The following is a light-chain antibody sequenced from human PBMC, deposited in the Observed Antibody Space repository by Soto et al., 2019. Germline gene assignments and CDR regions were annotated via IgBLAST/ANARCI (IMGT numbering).Light chain of an antibody. CDR1: RDVYINA. CDR3: QQYGSTPVT. J-gene: IGKJ1*01. Sequence: VVLTQSPATLSLSPGEPATLSCRASRDVYINALAWYQQKPGRTPTLLIYGASTRATGIPDRFSASGSGTDFTLTISRLEPEDFAVYYCQQYGSTPVTFGQGTKVDIK. V-gene: IGKV3-20*01. CDR2: GAS.